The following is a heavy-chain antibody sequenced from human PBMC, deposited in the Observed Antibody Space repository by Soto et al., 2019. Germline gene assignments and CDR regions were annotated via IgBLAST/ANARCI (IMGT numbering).Heavy chain of an antibody. CDR1: GFTCKTYW. D-gene: IGHD1-20*01. V-gene: IGHV3-7*01. CDR2: MNEDAKSK. J-gene: IGHJ3*02. Sequence: PGGSLRLSCEVSGFTCKTYWMSWVRQAPGKGLEWLANMNEDAKSKYYVDSVKGRFAVLGDSAANSLFLKMASLRAEDTAVYFCAAYNTSRHAAFDIWGRGTLVTVSS. CDR3: AAYNTSRHAAFDI.